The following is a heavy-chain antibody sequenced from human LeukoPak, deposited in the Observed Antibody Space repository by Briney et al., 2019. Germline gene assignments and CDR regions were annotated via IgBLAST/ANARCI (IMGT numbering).Heavy chain of an antibody. V-gene: IGHV4-34*01. CDR2: INHSGSA. J-gene: IGHJ6*02. CDR1: GGSFSGYY. CDR3: ARDQPYYDFWSTSYYYYGMDV. D-gene: IGHD3-3*01. Sequence: PSETLSLTCAVHGGSFSGYYWSWIRQPPGKGLEWIGEINHSGSANYNPSLKSRVTISVDTSKNQFSLKLSSVTAADTAVYYCARDQPYYDFWSTSYYYYGMDVWGQGTTVTVSS.